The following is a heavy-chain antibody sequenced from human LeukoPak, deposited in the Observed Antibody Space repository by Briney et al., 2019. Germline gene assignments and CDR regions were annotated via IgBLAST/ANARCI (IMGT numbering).Heavy chain of an antibody. D-gene: IGHD6-13*01. CDR2: IKQDGSEK. V-gene: IGHV3-7*01. J-gene: IGHJ5*02. Sequence: PGGSLRLSCAASGFTFSNYWMSWVRQAPGKGLEWVANIKQDGSEKYYVDSVNGRFTISRDNAKNSLYLQVNSLRAEDTAVYYCAREISSWYRTEGRFDPWGQGTLVTVSS. CDR1: GFTFSNYW. CDR3: AREISSWYRTEGRFDP.